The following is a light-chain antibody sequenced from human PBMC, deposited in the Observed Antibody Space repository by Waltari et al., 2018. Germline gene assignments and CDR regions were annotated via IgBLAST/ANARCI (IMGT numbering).Light chain of an antibody. CDR2: GEN. Sequence: SSELTQDPAVSVALGQTVRLTCQGDSLRSYYATWYQQKPGQAPVLVINGENKRPSGIPDRFSGSSSGNTASLTITGAQAEDEADYYCNSRDRTGNHLVFGGGTKLTVL. V-gene: IGLV3-19*01. CDR1: SLRSYY. CDR3: NSRDRTGNHLV. J-gene: IGLJ2*01.